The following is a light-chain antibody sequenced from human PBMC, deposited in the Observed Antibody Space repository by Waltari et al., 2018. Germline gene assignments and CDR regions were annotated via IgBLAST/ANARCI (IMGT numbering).Light chain of an antibody. J-gene: IGKJ4*02. CDR3: QQYDNWTLT. CDR2: GIA. Sequence: ETFLPPSPATLSVSPVDRATLSCRASQSISSSYFAWYQQKHGQGPSLLISGIATRATGIPARFSGSGSGTEFTLTISSLQSEDIAGEDCQQYDNWTLTYGGGTKVEIK. CDR1: QSISSSY. V-gene: IGKV3-15*01.